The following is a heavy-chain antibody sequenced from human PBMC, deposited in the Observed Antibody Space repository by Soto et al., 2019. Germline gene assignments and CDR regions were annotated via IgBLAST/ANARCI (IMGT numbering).Heavy chain of an antibody. CDR3: ARGGGVGVAYYFDY. V-gene: IGHV1-46*01. J-gene: IGHJ4*02. CDR2: INPSGGST. CDR1: GYTFTSYF. Sequence: QVQLVQSGAEVKKPGASVKVFCKASGYTFTSYFMHWVRQAPGQVLVLMGLINPSGGSTSYAQKFRGRVTITRDTSTRKVSMGLSSLRSEDTVVYYCARGGGVGVAYYFDYWGQGTLLTVSS. D-gene: IGHD1-26*01.